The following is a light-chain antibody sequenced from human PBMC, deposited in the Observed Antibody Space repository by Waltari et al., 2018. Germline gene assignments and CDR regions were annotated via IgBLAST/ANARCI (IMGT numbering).Light chain of an antibody. J-gene: IGKJ1*01. V-gene: IGKV4-1*01. CDR2: WAS. CDR3: QQYYDTPRT. Sequence: DIVMTQPPDSLAVSLGERATINCKSSQTVLYSSDNNNYLAWYQQKLGQPPKLLIYWASTRASGVPDRFSGSGSGTDFTLTISSLQAEDVAVYYCQQYYDTPRTFGQGTRVEIK. CDR1: QTVLYSSDNNNY.